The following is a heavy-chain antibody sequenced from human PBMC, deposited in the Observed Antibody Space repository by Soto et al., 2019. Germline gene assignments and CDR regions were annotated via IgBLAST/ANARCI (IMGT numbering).Heavy chain of an antibody. CDR1: GGSISSSSYY. V-gene: IGHV4-39*01. D-gene: IGHD2-2*01. CDR3: ASALLIVVVPAAIWFDP. J-gene: IGHJ5*02. CDR2: IYYSGST. Sequence: SETLSLTCTVSGGSISSSSYYWGWIRQPPGKGLEWIGSIYYSGSTYYNPSLKSRVTISVDTSKNQFSLKLSSVTAADTAVYYCASALLIVVVPAAIWFDPWGQGTLVTSPQ.